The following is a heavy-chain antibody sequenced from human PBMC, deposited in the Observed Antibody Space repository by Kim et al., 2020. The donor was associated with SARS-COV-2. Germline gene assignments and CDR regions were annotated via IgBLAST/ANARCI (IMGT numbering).Heavy chain of an antibody. CDR3: AVLLLWNLGGFDY. Sequence: HNPSLKSRVTISVDTSKNQFSLKLSSVTAADTAVYYCAVLLLWNLGGFDYWGQGTLVTVSS. J-gene: IGHJ4*02. V-gene: IGHV4-31*02. D-gene: IGHD3-10*01.